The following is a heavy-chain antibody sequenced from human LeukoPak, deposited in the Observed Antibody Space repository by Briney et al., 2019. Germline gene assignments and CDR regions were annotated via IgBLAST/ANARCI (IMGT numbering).Heavy chain of an antibody. D-gene: IGHD2-21*02. Sequence: PSETLSLTCAVYGGSFSGYYWSWIRQPPGKGLEWIGEINHSGSTNYNPSLKSRVTISVDTSKNQFSLKLSSVTAADTAVYYCAKLPYCGGDCYHYYFDYWGQGTLVTVSS. J-gene: IGHJ4*02. CDR2: INHSGST. CDR3: AKLPYCGGDCYHYYFDY. CDR1: GGSFSGYY. V-gene: IGHV4-34*01.